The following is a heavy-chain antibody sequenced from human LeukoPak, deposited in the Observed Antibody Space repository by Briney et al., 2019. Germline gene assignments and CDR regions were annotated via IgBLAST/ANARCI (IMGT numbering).Heavy chain of an antibody. D-gene: IGHD6-13*01. CDR1: GFVFTSYG. CDR2: ISAYNGNT. V-gene: IGHV1-18*01. Sequence: ASVKVSCKASGFVFTSYGFTWVRQAPGQGLEWMGWISAYNGNTNYAQKLQGRVTMTTDTSTSTAYMELRSLRSDDTAVYYCARVAESGSQEMDVWGQGTTVTVSS. CDR3: ARVAESGSQEMDV. J-gene: IGHJ6*02.